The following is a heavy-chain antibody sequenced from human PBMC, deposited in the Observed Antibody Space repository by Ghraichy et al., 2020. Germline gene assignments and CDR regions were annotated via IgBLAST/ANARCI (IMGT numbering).Heavy chain of an antibody. Sequence: GGSLRLSCAASGFTFGSHSMNWVRQAPGKGLEWVSYISSSGSAIYYADSVKGRFTISRDNDKNSMYLQMNSLRAEDTAVYFCARVEMPSSSNQWFDYWGQGTLVTVSS. D-gene: IGHD5-24*01. CDR3: ARVEMPSSSNQWFDY. J-gene: IGHJ4*02. CDR2: ISSSGSAI. V-gene: IGHV3-48*01. CDR1: GFTFGSHS.